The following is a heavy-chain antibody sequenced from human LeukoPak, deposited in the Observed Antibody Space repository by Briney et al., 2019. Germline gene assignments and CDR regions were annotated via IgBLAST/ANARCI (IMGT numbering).Heavy chain of an antibody. CDR2: ISGSGGST. J-gene: IGHJ4*02. CDR1: GFTFSSHG. D-gene: IGHD2-15*01. V-gene: IGHV3-23*01. CDR3: ARDPSHCSGGSCYSGSDY. Sequence: GGSLRLSCGASGFTFSSHGMSWVRQAPGKGLEWVSAISGSGGSTYYADSVKGRFTISRDNSKNTLYLQMNSLRAEDTAVYYCARDPSHCSGGSCYSGSDYWGQGTLVTVSS.